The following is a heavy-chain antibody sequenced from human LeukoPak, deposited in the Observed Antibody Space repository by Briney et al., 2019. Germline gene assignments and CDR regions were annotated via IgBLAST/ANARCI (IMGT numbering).Heavy chain of an antibody. D-gene: IGHD2-15*01. V-gene: IGHV1-69*01. CDR2: IIPIFGTA. Sequence: SVKVSCKASGGTFSSYAISWVRQAPGQGLEWMGGIIPIFGTANYAQKFQGRVTITADESTSTAYMELSSLRSEDTAVYYCARDRSGGSCYLGYWGQGTLVTVSS. CDR3: ARDRSGGSCYLGY. CDR1: GGTFSSYA. J-gene: IGHJ4*02.